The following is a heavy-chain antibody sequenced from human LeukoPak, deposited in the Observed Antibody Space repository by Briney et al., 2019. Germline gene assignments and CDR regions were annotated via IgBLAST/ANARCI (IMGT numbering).Heavy chain of an antibody. CDR2: ISAYNCNT. Sequence: GASVKVSCKPSGYTFTSYGISWVRQAPGHPLEWMGWISAYNCNTNYAQKLQGRVTMTTDTSTSTAYMELRSLRSDDTAVYYCATDRDCSGRFDYWGQGTLVTDSS. V-gene: IGHV1-18*01. CDR3: ATDRDCSGRFDY. J-gene: IGHJ4*02. D-gene: IGHD2-21*01. CDR1: GYTFTSYG.